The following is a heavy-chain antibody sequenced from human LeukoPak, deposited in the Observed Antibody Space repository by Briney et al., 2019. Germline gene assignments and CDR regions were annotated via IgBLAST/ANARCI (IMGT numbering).Heavy chain of an antibody. V-gene: IGHV1-69*04. CDR3: ARGPPGWFSYYFDY. J-gene: IGHJ4*02. CDR2: IIPILGIA. D-gene: IGHD6-19*01. Sequence: VKVSCKASGGTFSSYAISWVRQAPGQGLEWMGRIIPILGIANYARRFQGRVTITADKSTSTAYMELSSLRSEDTAVYYCARGPPGWFSYYFDYWGQGTLVTVSS. CDR1: GGTFSSYA.